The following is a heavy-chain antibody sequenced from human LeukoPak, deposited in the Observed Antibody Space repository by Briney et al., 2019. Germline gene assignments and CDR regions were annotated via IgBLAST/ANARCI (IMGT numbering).Heavy chain of an antibody. D-gene: IGHD1-26*01. J-gene: IGHJ4*02. CDR3: AKDRPKRSIVGATLFDY. Sequence: PGGSLRLSCAASGFTFTDYAMSWVRQAPEKGLEWVSTISHSGGGTYYAESVKGRFTISRDNSKNTVYLQMNSLRAEDTAVYYCAKDRPKRSIVGATLFDYWGQGTLVTVSS. CDR2: ISHSGGGT. V-gene: IGHV3-23*01. CDR1: GFTFTDYA.